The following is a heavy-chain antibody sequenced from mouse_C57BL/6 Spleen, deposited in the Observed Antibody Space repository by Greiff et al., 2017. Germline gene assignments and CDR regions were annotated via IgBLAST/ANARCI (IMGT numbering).Heavy chain of an antibody. CDR1: GYTFTSYW. D-gene: IGHD2-3*01. Sequence: VQLQQPGAELVRPGSSVKLSCKASGYTFTSYWMHWVKQRPIQGLEWIGNIDPSDSETHYNQKFKDKATVTVDKSSSTAYMQLSSLTSEDSAVYYCARSEGYYEFDYWGQGTTLTVSS. CDR2: IDPSDSET. V-gene: IGHV1-52*01. J-gene: IGHJ2*01. CDR3: ARSEGYYEFDY.